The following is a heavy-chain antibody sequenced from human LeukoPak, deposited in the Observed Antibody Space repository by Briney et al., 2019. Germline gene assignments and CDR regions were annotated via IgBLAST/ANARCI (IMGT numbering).Heavy chain of an antibody. V-gene: IGHV3-33*01. CDR3: ARDFELSH. CDR1: GFTFDTYA. D-gene: IGHD3-16*02. Sequence: GRSLRLSCAASGFTFDTYAMHWVRQAPGEGLEWMAIIWYDGSKKEYADSVKGRFTVSRDNSKNTLDMQMNSLRAEDTAVYYCARDFELSHWGQGTLVTVSS. CDR2: IWYDGSKK. J-gene: IGHJ4*02.